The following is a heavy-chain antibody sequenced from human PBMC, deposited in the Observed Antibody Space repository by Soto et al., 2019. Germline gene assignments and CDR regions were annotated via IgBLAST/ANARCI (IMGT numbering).Heavy chain of an antibody. D-gene: IGHD3-9*01. CDR2: IYYSGST. CDR1: GGSISSYY. V-gene: IGHV4-59*01. Sequence: SSETLSLTCTGSGGSISSYYWSWIRQPPGKGLEWIGYIYYSGSTNYNPSLKSRVTISVDTSKNQFSLKLSSVTAADTAVYYCARLGVADYDILTGYRGGYYYYYGMDVWGQGTTVTVSS. J-gene: IGHJ6*02. CDR3: ARLGVADYDILTGYRGGYYYYYGMDV.